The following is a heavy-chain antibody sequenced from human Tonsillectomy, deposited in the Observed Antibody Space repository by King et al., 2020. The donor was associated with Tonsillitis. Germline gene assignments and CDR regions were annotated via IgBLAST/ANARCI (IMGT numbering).Heavy chain of an antibody. J-gene: IGHJ4*02. CDR3: ARDYPYDQSPVDY. V-gene: IGHV3-11*01. Sequence: VHLVESGGGLVKPGGSLRLSCAASGFTFSDYYMSWIRQAPGKGLEWVSYISNSNMYYADSVKGRFTISRDNAKNSLYLQINRLRAEDTAVYYCARDYPYDQSPVDYWGQGTLVTVSS. D-gene: IGHD2-2*01. CDR2: ISNSNM. CDR1: GFTFSDYY.